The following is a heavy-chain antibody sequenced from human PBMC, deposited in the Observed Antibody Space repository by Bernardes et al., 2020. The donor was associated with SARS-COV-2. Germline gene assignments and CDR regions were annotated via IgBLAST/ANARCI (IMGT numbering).Heavy chain of an antibody. J-gene: IGHJ6*02. Sequence: SRRLSCAASGFTFSYYAMCWVRQAPGKGLEWVAVIWYDGSNKYYADSVKGRFTISRDNSKNTLYLQMNSLRAEDTAVYYCARDREQQLPYYYYYYGMDVWGQGTTVTVSS. CDR2: IWYDGSNK. CDR1: GFTFSYYA. CDR3: ARDREQQLPYYYYYYGMDV. V-gene: IGHV3-33*01. D-gene: IGHD6-13*01.